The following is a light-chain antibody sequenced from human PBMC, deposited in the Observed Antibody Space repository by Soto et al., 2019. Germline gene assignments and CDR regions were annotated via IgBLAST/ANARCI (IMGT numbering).Light chain of an antibody. Sequence: QSALTQPASVSGSPGQSITISCTGTSSDVGSYNLVSWYRHHPGKAPKLMIYEGSKRPSGVSNRFSGSKSGNTASLTISGLQAEDEADYYCCSYAGISTLYVFGTGTKVTVL. CDR1: SSDVGSYNL. CDR2: EGS. J-gene: IGLJ1*01. V-gene: IGLV2-23*01. CDR3: CSYAGISTLYV.